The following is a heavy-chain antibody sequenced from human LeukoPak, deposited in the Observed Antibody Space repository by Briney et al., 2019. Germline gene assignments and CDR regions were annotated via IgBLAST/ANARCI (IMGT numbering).Heavy chain of an antibody. CDR2: IKQDGSEK. J-gene: IGHJ4*02. D-gene: IGHD3-9*01. V-gene: IGHV3-7*03. CDR3: ARDHSLYYDILTGYAFDY. Sequence: GGSLRLSCAASGFTFSSYWMSWVRQAPGKGLEWVAKIKQDGSEKYYVDSVKGRFTISRDNAKNSLYLQMNSLRAEDTAVYYCARDHSLYYDILTGYAFDYWGQGTLVTVSS. CDR1: GFTFSSYW.